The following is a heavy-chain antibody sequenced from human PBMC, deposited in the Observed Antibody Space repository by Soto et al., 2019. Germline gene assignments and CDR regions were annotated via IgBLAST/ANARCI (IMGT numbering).Heavy chain of an antibody. CDR3: ARVTAISWLSGNYYSSGMDV. CDR2: IIPIFGTA. V-gene: IGHV1-69*13. Sequence: ASVKVSCKASGGTFSSYAISWVRQAPGQGLEWMGGIIPIFGTANYAQKFQGRGTITADESTSTAYMELSSLRSEDTAVYYCARVTAISWLSGNYYSSGMDVRGQGTTVTVS. J-gene: IGHJ6*02. CDR1: GGTFSSYA. D-gene: IGHD5-12*01.